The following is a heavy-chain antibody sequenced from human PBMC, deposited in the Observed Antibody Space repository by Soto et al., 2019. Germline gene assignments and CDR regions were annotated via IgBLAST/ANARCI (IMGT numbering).Heavy chain of an antibody. CDR1: GFSFNNAW. CDR3: SFQESTTVTTFEY. D-gene: IGHD4-17*01. J-gene: IGHJ4*01. V-gene: IGHV3-15*01. Sequence: GGTLRLSCEASGFSFNNAWVSWIRQAPGKGLEWVGRIKSKIDGGTTDYAAPVKGRFTISRDDSKNTLYLQMNSLKTEDTAVYYCSFQESTTVTTFEYWGHGTLVTVSS. CDR2: IKSKIDGGTT.